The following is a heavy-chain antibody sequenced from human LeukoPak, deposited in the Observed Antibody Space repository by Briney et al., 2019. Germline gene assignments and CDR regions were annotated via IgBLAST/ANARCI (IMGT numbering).Heavy chain of an antibody. V-gene: IGHV3-7*03. CDR1: GFTFSAYW. J-gene: IGHJ6*03. CDR2: INEGGNVK. CDR3: AKSQRGYYPRRTYYYYMDV. D-gene: IGHD1-26*01. Sequence: TGGSLRLSCAASGFTFSAYWMTGVRQAPGKGLEWVANINEGGNVKFYVDSVRGRFTISRDNSKKTLYLQLNSLRAEDTAVYYCAKSQRGYYPRRTYYYYMDVWGKGTTVTVSS.